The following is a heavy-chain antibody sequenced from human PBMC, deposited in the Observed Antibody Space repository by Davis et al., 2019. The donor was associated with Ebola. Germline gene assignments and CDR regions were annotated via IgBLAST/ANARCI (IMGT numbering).Heavy chain of an antibody. CDR3: AKEYYYGSGFDY. Sequence: GGSLRLSCAASGFTFDDYAMHWVRQAPGKGLEWVSGISWNSGSIGYADSVKGRFTISRDNAKNSLYLQMNSLRAEDTALYYCAKEYYYGSGFDYWGQGTLVTVSS. V-gene: IGHV3-9*01. CDR1: GFTFDDYA. D-gene: IGHD3-10*01. J-gene: IGHJ4*02. CDR2: ISWNSGSI.